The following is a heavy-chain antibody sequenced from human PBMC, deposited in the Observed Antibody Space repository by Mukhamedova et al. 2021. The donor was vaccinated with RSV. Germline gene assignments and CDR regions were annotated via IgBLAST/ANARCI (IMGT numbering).Heavy chain of an antibody. Sequence: YNPSLKSRVTMSADTSKNQFSLKLTSVTAADSAVYYCVAAYVAAGLATNYWDQGSLVTVSS. D-gene: IGHD2-15*01. V-gene: IGHV4-34*01. J-gene: IGHJ4*02. CDR3: VAAYVAAGLATNY.